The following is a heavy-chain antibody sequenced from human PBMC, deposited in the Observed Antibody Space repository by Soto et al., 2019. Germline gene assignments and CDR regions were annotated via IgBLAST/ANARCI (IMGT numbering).Heavy chain of an antibody. J-gene: IGHJ5*02. Sequence: SETLSLTCPASGGSISSYYWSWIRKPPGKGLEWIGYIYYSGSTNYNPSLKSRVTISVDTSKNQFSLKLSSVTAADTAVYYCARDQLEGNWFDPWGQGTLVTVSS. CDR3: ARDQLEGNWFDP. CDR2: IYYSGST. D-gene: IGHD1-1*01. CDR1: GGSISSYY. V-gene: IGHV4-59*01.